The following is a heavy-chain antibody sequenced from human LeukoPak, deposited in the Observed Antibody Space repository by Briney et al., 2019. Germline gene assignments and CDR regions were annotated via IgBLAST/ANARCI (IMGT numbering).Heavy chain of an antibody. D-gene: IGHD2-2*02. CDR2: ISDDGSNK. CDR3: ARDRDCGSTSCYNAFDI. Sequence: PGGSLRLSCEASGFTFSSYEMHWVRQAPGKGLEWVAVISDDGSNKYYADSVKGRFTISRDNAKNTLYLQMNSLRAEDTAVYYCARDRDCGSTSCYNAFDILGQGTMVTVSS. J-gene: IGHJ3*02. V-gene: IGHV3-30*01. CDR1: GFTFSSYE.